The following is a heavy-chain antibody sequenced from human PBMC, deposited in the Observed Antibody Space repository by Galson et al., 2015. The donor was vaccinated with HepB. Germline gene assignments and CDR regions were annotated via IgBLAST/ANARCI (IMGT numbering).Heavy chain of an antibody. CDR1: GFTFSSYA. J-gene: IGHJ6*02. D-gene: IGHD6-13*01. CDR2: ISGSGGST. CDR3: AKEEAAAGRSYYYGMDV. V-gene: IGHV3-23*01. Sequence: SLRLSCAASGFTFSSYAMSWVRQAPGKGLEWVSAISGSGGSTYYADSVKGRFTISRDNSKNTLYLQMNSLRAEDMAVYYCAKEEAAAGRSYYYGMDVWGQGTTVTASS.